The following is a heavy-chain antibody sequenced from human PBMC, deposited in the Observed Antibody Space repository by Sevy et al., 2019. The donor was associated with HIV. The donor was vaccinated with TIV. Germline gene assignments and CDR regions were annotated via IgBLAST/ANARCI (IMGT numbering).Heavy chain of an antibody. Sequence: GGSLRLSCAASGFTFSSYAMSWVRQAPGKGLEWVSAISGSGGSTYYADSVKGRFTISRDNSKNTLYLQMNSLRAEDTAVYYCPKDRRATNSDYYYYGMDVWGQGTTVTVSS. V-gene: IGHV3-23*01. CDR3: PKDRRATNSDYYYYGMDV. D-gene: IGHD1-26*01. CDR1: GFTFSSYA. CDR2: ISGSGGST. J-gene: IGHJ6*02.